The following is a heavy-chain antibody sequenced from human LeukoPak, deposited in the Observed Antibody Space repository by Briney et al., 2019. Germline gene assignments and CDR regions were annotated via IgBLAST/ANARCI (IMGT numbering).Heavy chain of an antibody. CDR3: AKSGGYSSGWFDY. Sequence: GGSLRLSCAASGFTFSSYSMNWVRQAPGKGLEWVSYISSSGSTIYYADSVKGRLTISRDNAKNTLYLQMNSLRAEDTAVYYCAKSGGYSSGWFDYWGQGTLVTVSS. CDR2: ISSSGSTI. V-gene: IGHV3-48*01. D-gene: IGHD6-19*01. J-gene: IGHJ4*02. CDR1: GFTFSSYS.